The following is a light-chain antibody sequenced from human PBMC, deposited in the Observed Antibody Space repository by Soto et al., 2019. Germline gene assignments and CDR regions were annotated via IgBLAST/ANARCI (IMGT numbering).Light chain of an antibody. Sequence: DIQMTQFPSALSASVGDRVTITCRASQNVNNWLAWYQHKPGKAPQLLIYDASVLETGVPSRFSGSGSGTEFPLAISGLQSDDFATYYCQQYNTYWTFGQGTKVEVK. V-gene: IGKV1-5*01. J-gene: IGKJ1*01. CDR1: QNVNNW. CDR2: DAS. CDR3: QQYNTYWT.